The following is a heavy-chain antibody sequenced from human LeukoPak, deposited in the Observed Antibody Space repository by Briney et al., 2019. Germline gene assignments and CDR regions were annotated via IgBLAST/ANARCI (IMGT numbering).Heavy chain of an antibody. Sequence: GGSLRLSCAASGFTFSSYAMSWVRQAPGKGLEWVSAISGSGGSTYYADSAKGRFTISRDNSKNTLCLQMNSLRAEDTAVYYCAKVEPGYCSGGSCYLSDYWGQGTLVTVSS. J-gene: IGHJ4*02. CDR2: ISGSGGST. CDR3: AKVEPGYCSGGSCYLSDY. D-gene: IGHD2-15*01. CDR1: GFTFSSYA. V-gene: IGHV3-23*01.